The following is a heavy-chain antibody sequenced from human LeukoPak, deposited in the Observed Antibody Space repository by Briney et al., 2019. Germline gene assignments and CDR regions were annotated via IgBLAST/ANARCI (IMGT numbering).Heavy chain of an antibody. D-gene: IGHD6-19*01. V-gene: IGHV4-4*07. Sequence: PSETLSLTCTVSGGSISSYYWSWIRQPAGKGLEWIGRIYSSGSTNFNPSLKSRGTMSVDTSKNQVSLNLSSVTAADTAVYYCARESISVGDYWGQGALVTVSS. J-gene: IGHJ4*02. CDR1: GGSISSYY. CDR2: IYSSGST. CDR3: ARESISVGDY.